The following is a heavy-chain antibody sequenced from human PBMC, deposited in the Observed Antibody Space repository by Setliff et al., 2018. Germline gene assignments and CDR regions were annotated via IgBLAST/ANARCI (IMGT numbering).Heavy chain of an antibody. CDR1: GGSISSSSYY. J-gene: IGHJ4*02. V-gene: IGHV4-61*02. D-gene: IGHD3-3*01. CDR2: IYTSGST. Sequence: SETLSLTCTVSGGSISSSSYYWSWIRQPAGKGLEWIGRIYTSGSTNYNPSLKSRVTISVDTSKNQFSLKLSSVTAADTAVYYCAKDVAITIFGVVTSSPHWGQGTLVTVSS. CDR3: AKDVAITIFGVVTSSPH.